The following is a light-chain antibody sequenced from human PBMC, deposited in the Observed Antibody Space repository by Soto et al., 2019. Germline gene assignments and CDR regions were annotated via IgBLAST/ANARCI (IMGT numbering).Light chain of an antibody. CDR1: QSVSRH. V-gene: IGKV3-11*01. CDR2: DAS. Sequence: EIVLTQSPATLSLSPGERATLSCRASQSVSRHLAWYQQKPGQAPRLLIYDASNRATGIPARFSGSGSGTDFTLTISSLEPEDFAVYYCQQYGSSPLTFGGGTKVDI. CDR3: QQYGSSPLT. J-gene: IGKJ4*01.